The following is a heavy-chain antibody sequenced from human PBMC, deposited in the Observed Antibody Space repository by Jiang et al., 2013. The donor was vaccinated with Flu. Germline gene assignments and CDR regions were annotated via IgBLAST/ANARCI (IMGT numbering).Heavy chain of an antibody. CDR1: GFSVSTNY. D-gene: IGHD5-18*01. CDR2: IFSGGSI. J-gene: IGHJ5*01. CDR3: AKDTWTQLCFES. V-gene: IGHV3-66*01. Sequence: QLVESGGGLVQPGGSLRLSCAASGFSVSTNYMSWVRQAPGKGLEWVSVIFSGGSISYADSVKGRFTISRDDSKNTVFLQMNNLRAEDTGVYFCAKDTWTQLCFESWGRGTLVTVSS.